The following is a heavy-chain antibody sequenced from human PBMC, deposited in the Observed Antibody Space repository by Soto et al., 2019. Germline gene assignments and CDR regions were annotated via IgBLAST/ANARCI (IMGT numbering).Heavy chain of an antibody. CDR1: GFTSSSYV. CDR3: ARGDPYYGMDV. J-gene: IGHJ6*02. CDR2: ISYDGSNK. Sequence: SLRLSCEASGFTSSSYVMHWVRQAPGKGQEWVAVISYDGSNKHYADSVKGRFTISRDNSKNTLYLEMNSLRGEDTAVYSCARGDPYYGMDVWGQGTTVTVSS. V-gene: IGHV3-30*03.